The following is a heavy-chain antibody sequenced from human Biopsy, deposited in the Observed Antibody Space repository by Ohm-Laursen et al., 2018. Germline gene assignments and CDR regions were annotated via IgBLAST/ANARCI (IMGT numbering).Heavy chain of an antibody. J-gene: IGHJ4*02. D-gene: IGHD5-12*01. V-gene: IGHV4-31*03. CDR3: ARADMVTTIVDY. Sequence: TLSLTCTVSSYSISSGGNYWNSLRQFPGRGLEWIAYIYHTGSTYYNPSLKSRLSIEIDTSKYQFSVSLRSVTAADTAVYYCARADMVTTIVDYWGQGTLVTVSS. CDR1: SYSISSGGNY. CDR2: IYHTGST.